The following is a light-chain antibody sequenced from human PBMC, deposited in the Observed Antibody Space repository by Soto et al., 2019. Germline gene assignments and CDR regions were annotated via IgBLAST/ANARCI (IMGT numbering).Light chain of an antibody. Sequence: QSVLTQPPSASGSPGQSVTISCTGTSSDVGGYNYVSWYQQHPGKAPKLMIYEVIKRPSGVPDRFSGSKSGNTASLTVSGLQAEDEAEYYCSSYTNINTRACVFGTGTKLTVL. CDR2: EVI. V-gene: IGLV2-8*01. CDR1: SSDVGGYNY. J-gene: IGLJ1*01. CDR3: SSYTNINTRACV.